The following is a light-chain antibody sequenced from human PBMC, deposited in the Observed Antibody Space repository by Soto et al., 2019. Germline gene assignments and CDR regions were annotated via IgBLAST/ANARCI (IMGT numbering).Light chain of an antibody. CDR1: SSDVGGYNY. J-gene: IGLJ1*01. CDR3: SSYTSFSTYV. CDR2: DVS. Sequence: QSVLNQPASVSGSPGQSITISCTGTSSDVGGYNYVSWYQQHPGKAPKLMIYDVSNRPSGVSNRFSGSKSGSTASLTISGLQAVDEADYYCSSYTSFSTYVFGTGTMVTVL. V-gene: IGLV2-14*01.